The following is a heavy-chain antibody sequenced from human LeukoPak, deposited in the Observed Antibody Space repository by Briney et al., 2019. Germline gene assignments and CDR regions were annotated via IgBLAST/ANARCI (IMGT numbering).Heavy chain of an antibody. Sequence: PGGSLRLSCTASGFTLITHDMIGLRQAPGKGLEWVSVLYSDGNTKYADCVQGRFTISRDNSKNTLYLEMNSLSPDDTAVYYCARGVEPLAANTLAYWGQGTLVTVSS. D-gene: IGHD1-14*01. CDR2: LYSDGNT. V-gene: IGHV3-53*01. J-gene: IGHJ4*02. CDR3: ARGVEPLAANTLAY. CDR1: GFTLITHD.